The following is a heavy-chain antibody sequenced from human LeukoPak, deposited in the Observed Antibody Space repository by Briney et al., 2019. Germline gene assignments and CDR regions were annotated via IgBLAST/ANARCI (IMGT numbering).Heavy chain of an antibody. Sequence: PGGSLRLSCAASGFTFSSYAMSWVRQAPGKGLEWFSTISGTSGSTYYADSVKGRVTISRDNSKKKLYLQMNSTRAENEAAYECATLFTSGPGSGTTCFNHWGQGNLVTVSS. J-gene: IGHJ4*02. CDR1: GFTFSSYA. CDR3: ATLFTSGPGSGTTCFNH. D-gene: IGHD1-1*01. V-gene: IGHV3-23*01. CDR2: ISGTSGST.